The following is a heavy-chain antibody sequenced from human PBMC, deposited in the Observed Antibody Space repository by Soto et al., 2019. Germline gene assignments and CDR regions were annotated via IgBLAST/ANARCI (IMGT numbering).Heavy chain of an antibody. CDR3: ARPPLYSSGGYFDT. J-gene: IGHJ4*02. CDR2: ISNDAGRT. V-gene: IGHV3-23*01. CDR1: GFTFSDYG. D-gene: IGHD6-19*01. Sequence: PGGSLRLSCAASGFTFSDYGMTWVRQAPGKGLEWVSSISNDAGRTFYADSVRGRFTVSRDRSTDTLYLQMTSLRAEDTAVYFCARPPLYSSGGYFDTWGQVARVTSPQ.